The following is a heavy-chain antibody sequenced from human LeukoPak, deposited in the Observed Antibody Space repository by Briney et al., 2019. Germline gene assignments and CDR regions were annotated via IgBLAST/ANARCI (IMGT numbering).Heavy chain of an antibody. CDR3: TSYYCSSGSCYFDT. V-gene: IGHV3-53*01. D-gene: IGHD2-15*01. J-gene: IGHJ4*02. CDR1: GFTVGYNY. Sequence: GGSLRLSCAVSGFTVGYNYMSWVRQAPGKGLEWVSIIYRGDTYYSDSVKGRFIISRDDSKNTVFLQMNSLSADDTAVYFCTSYYCSSGSCYFDTWGQGTLGAVSS. CDR2: IYRGDT.